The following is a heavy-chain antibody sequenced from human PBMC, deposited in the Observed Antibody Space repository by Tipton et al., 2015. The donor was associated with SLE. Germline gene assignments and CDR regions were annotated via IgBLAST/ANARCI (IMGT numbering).Heavy chain of an antibody. V-gene: IGHV4-38-2*02. CDR3: ARDPTYYYGSGSYYY. CDR1: GYSISSGYY. J-gene: IGHJ4*02. Sequence: LRLSCAVSGYSISSGYYWGWIRQPPGKGLEWIGSIYYSGGTYYNPSLKSRVTISVDTSKNQFSLKLSSVTAADTAVYYCARDPTYYYGSGSYYYWGQGTLVTVSS. D-gene: IGHD3-10*01. CDR2: IYYSGGT.